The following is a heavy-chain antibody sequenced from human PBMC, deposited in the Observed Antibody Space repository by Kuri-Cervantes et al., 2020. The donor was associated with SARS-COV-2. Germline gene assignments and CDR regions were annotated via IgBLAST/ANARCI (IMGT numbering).Heavy chain of an antibody. V-gene: IGHV4-61*02. CDR1: GGSISSSSYY. Sequence: SCTVSGGSISSSSYYWSWIRQPAGKGLEWIGRIYTSGSTNYNPSLKSRVTMSVDTSKNQFSLKLSSVTAADTAVYYCARRVDYKYWFDPWGQGTLVTVSS. CDR2: IYTSGST. D-gene: IGHD4/OR15-4a*01. J-gene: IGHJ5*02. CDR3: ARRVDYKYWFDP.